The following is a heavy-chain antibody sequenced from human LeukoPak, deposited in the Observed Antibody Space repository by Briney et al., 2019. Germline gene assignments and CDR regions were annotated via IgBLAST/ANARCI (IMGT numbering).Heavy chain of an antibody. CDR2: VHQTGSP. CDR3: AMLRLGELSLLANAYDI. D-gene: IGHD3-16*02. V-gene: IGHV4-38-2*01. J-gene: IGHJ3*02. Sequence: PSETLSLTCDVSGSSVNSDQYWGWMRHSAGAGLEWIGSVHQTGSPYYNPSLGSRVSLSIDSTKNSFSLRLTCVTAADTAVYYCAMLRLGELSLLANAYDIWGQGTMVIVSS. CDR1: GSSVNSDQY.